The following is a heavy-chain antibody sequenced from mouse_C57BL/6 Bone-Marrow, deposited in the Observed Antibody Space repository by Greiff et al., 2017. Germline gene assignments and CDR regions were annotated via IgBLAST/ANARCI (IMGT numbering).Heavy chain of an antibody. J-gene: IGHJ2*01. Sequence: QVQLQQPGAELVKPGASVKMSCKASGYTFTSYWITWVKQRPGQGLEWIGDIYPTSGRTNYNEKFKGKATLTVEKSSSTVYLELSRLTSDDSAVYYCARKRMGIYFDYWGQGTTLTVSS. CDR1: GYTFTSYW. CDR2: IYPTSGRT. CDR3: ARKRMGIYFDY. V-gene: IGHV1-55*01.